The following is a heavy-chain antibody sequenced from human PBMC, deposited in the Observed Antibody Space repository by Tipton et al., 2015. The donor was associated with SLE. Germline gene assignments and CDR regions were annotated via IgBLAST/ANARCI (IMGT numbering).Heavy chain of an antibody. D-gene: IGHD1-26*01. J-gene: IGHJ4*02. Sequence: TLSLTCTVSGGSIRGYYWSWIRQPAGKGLEWIGRVYSSGSTIYNPSIKSRITLSLDTSKNQFSLRVNSATAADTAVYYCARGGGSYYDYWGQGTLVTVSS. V-gene: IGHV4-4*07. CDR1: GGSIRGYY. CDR2: VYSSGST. CDR3: ARGGGSYYDY.